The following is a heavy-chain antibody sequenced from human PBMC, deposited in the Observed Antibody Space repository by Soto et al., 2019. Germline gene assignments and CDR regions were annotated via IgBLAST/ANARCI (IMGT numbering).Heavy chain of an antibody. D-gene: IGHD5-18*01. CDR3: AKDGGYSYGPPRY. V-gene: IGHV3-23*01. CDR1: GFTFSSYA. CDR2: ISGSGGST. Sequence: EVQLLESGGGLVQPGGSLRLSCAASGFTFSSYAMSWVRQAPGKGLEWVSAISGSGGSTYYADSVKGRFTISRDNSKNTLYLQMNSLRAEDTAVYHCAKDGGYSYGPPRYWGQGTLVTVSS. J-gene: IGHJ4*02.